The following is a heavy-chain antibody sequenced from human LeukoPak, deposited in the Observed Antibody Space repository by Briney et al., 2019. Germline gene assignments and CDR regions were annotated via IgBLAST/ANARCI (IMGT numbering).Heavy chain of an antibody. Sequence: GASVKVSCKPSGYTFTSYDINWVRQATGHGLEWMGWVNPNSGHTGYAQKFQGRVTMTRNTSISTAYMDLSSLRSEDTAVYYCARGAPGSYCSGGSCPYFDYWGQGTLVSVSS. CDR2: VNPNSGHT. V-gene: IGHV1-8*01. J-gene: IGHJ4*02. D-gene: IGHD2-15*01. CDR1: GYTFTSYD. CDR3: ARGAPGSYCSGGSCPYFDY.